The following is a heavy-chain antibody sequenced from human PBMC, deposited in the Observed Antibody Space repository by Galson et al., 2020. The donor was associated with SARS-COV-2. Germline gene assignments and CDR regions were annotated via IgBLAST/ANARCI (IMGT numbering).Heavy chain of an antibody. J-gene: IGHJ6*02. CDR1: GFTFSSSE. CDR3: ARDQYSYVLYYYYCMDV. CDR2: ISSSGSTL. V-gene: IGHV3-48*03. Sequence: GESLKISCAASGFTFSSSEMNWVRQAPGKGLEWVSYISSSGSTLYYADSVKGRFTISRDNAKSSLYLQMNSLRAEDTAVYYCARDQYSYVLYYYYCMDVWGQGTTVTVSS. D-gene: IGHD5-18*01.